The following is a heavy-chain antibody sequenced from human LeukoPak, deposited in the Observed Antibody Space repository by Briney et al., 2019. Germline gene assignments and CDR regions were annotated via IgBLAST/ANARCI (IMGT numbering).Heavy chain of an antibody. CDR2: ANRDSSTI. CDR1: GFTFSSYG. CDR3: AKDLAVGTTPRVYAFDV. D-gene: IGHD1-26*01. Sequence: GGSLRLSCAASGFTFSSYGLHWVRHVPGKGLEWVGGANRDSSTIAYGDSVRGRLTISRDKARNYLYLQMNSLRTEDTALYYCAKDLAVGTTPRVYAFDVWGQGTMVTVS. V-gene: IGHV3-9*01. J-gene: IGHJ3*01.